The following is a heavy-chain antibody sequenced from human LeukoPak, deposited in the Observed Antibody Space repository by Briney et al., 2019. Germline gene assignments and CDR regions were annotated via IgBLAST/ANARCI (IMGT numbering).Heavy chain of an antibody. J-gene: IGHJ4*02. CDR1: GFTFSSYS. D-gene: IGHD3-10*01. Sequence: KPGGSLRLSCSASGFTFSSYSMNWVRQAPGKGLEWVSSISSSVYINYADSVKGRFTISRDNAKDSLYLQMNSLGAEDTAVYYCARDIIRGIIDYWGQGTLVTVSS. CDR3: ARDIIRGIIDY. V-gene: IGHV3-21*01. CDR2: ISSSVYI.